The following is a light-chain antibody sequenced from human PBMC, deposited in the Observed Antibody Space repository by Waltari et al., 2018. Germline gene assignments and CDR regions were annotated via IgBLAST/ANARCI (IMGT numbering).Light chain of an antibody. CDR1: SSNIGAGYA. Sequence: QSVLTQPPSGSGAPGQRVTISCTGSSSNIGAGYAVQWYQKLPGTAPKLLIYDNNRRPSGVPDRFSGSKSGTSASLAITGLQAEDEADYYCQSYDSRLSAVVFGGGTKLTVL. CDR3: QSYDSRLSAVV. CDR2: DNN. V-gene: IGLV1-40*01. J-gene: IGLJ2*01.